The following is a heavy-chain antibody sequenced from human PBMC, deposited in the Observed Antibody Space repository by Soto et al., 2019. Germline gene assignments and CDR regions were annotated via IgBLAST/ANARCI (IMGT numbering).Heavy chain of an antibody. CDR1: GFTFSSYS. CDR2: ISSSSSTI. D-gene: IGHD3-3*01. V-gene: IGHV3-48*02. J-gene: IGHJ6*02. CDR3: ARAHYYLWSGYWRAEGSTYYYGMYV. Sequence: EVQLVESGGGLVQPGGSLRLSCAASGFTFSSYSMNWVRQAPGKGLEWVSYISSSSSTIYYADSVKGRFTISRDNAKNSLYLQMTSLRDEDTAGYYCARAHYYLWSGYWRAEGSTYYYGMYVWCQVTTVTVS.